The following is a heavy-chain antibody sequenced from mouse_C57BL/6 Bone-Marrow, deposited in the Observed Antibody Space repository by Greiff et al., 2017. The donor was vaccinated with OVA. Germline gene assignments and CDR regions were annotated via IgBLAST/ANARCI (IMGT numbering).Heavy chain of an antibody. D-gene: IGHD3-2*02. V-gene: IGHV1-74*01. CDR2: IHPSDSDT. Sequence: VQLQQPGAELVKPGASVKVSCKASGYTFTSYWMHWVKQRPGQGLEWIGRIHPSDSDTNYNQKFKGKATLTVDKSSSTAYMQRSSLTSEDSAVYDCASPLDSSGYVGFAYWGQGTLVTVSA. CDR1: GYTFTSYW. J-gene: IGHJ3*01. CDR3: ASPLDSSGYVGFAY.